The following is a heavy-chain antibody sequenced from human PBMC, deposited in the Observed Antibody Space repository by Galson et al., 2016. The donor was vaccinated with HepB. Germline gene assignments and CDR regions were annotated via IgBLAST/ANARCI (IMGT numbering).Heavy chain of an antibody. D-gene: IGHD6-13*01. J-gene: IGHJ5*02. V-gene: IGHV3-21*01. CDR3: ARLLTSSSWYGWFDP. CDR2: ISSGSSYI. CDR1: GFTFSSYY. Sequence: SLRLSCAASGFTFSSYYMNWVRQAPGKGLEWVSSISSGSSYIYYADSVKGRSTISRDNAKNSLYLQMNSLRAEDTALYYCARLLTSSSWYGWFDPWGQGTLVTVSS.